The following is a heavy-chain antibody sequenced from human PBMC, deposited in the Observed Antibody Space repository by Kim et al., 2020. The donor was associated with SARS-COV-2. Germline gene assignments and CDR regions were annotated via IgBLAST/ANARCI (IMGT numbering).Heavy chain of an antibody. J-gene: IGHJ4*02. D-gene: IGHD4-17*01. CDR2: SNI. Sequence: SNIRYADSVKGRFTISRDNAKNTLYLEMNSLRAEDTAVYYCAGSKTTFDYWGQGTLVTVSS. V-gene: IGHV3-74*01. CDR3: AGSKTTFDY.